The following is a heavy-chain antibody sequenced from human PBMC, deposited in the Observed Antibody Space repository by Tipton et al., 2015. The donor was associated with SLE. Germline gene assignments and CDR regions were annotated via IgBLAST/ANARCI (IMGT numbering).Heavy chain of an antibody. J-gene: IGHJ4*02. D-gene: IGHD2-21*01. V-gene: IGHV3-30-3*01. Sequence: SLRLSCAASVFTLSNYFMHWVRQAPGKGLEWVAGISYDGSDEYYADSVKGRFTISRDNSKNTLDLQMKSLRIEDTAVYYCVRDVGVEFDYWGQGALVTVSS. CDR1: VFTLSNYF. CDR3: VRDVGVEFDY. CDR2: ISYDGSDE.